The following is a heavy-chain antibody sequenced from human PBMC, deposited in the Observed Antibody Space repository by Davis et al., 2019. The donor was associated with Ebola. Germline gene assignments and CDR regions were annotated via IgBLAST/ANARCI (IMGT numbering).Heavy chain of an antibody. J-gene: IGHJ3*02. D-gene: IGHD5-24*01. CDR2: TYYDSKWYI. V-gene: IGHV6-1*01. CDR1: GDSVSSGG. CDR3: ARGWLRTGLDI. Sequence: LRLSCAISGDSVSSGGWNWIRQSPSRGLEWLGRTYYDSKWYIDYAVSVKSRLIINPDTSKNQFTLQLNSVTPEDTAVYYCARGWLRTGLDIWGQGTMVIVSS.